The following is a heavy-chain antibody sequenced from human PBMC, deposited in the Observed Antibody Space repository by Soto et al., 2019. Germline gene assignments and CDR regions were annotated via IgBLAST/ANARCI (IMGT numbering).Heavy chain of an antibody. V-gene: IGHV4-34*01. Sequence: SETLSLTCAVYGGSFSGYYWSWIRQPPGKGLEWIGEINHSGSTNYNPSLKSRVTISVDTSKNQFSLKLSSVTAADTTVYYCARSTVTTIGYYYYGMDVWGQGTTVTVSS. CDR2: INHSGST. CDR3: ARSTVTTIGYYYYGMDV. D-gene: IGHD4-4*01. CDR1: GGSFSGYY. J-gene: IGHJ6*02.